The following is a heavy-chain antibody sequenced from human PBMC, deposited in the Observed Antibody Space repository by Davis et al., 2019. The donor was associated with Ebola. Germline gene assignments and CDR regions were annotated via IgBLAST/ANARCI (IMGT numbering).Heavy chain of an antibody. CDR3: ARGGESHYGMDV. D-gene: IGHD3-10*01. CDR1: GGSISSYY. J-gene: IGHJ6*02. Sequence: PSETLSLTCTVSGGSISSYYWSWIRQPPGKGLEWIGYIYYSGSTNYNPSLKSRVTISVDTSKNQFSLKLSSVTAADTAVYYCARGGESHYGMDVWGQGTTVTVSS. V-gene: IGHV4-59*12. CDR2: IYYSGST.